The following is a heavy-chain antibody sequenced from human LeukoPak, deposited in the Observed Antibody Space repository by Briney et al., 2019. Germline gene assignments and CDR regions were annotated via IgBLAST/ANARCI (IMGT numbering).Heavy chain of an antibody. V-gene: IGHV4-4*07. CDR3: ARETIFGVEFDY. Sequence: WETLSLTCTVSGGSISNYYWSWIRQPAGKGLEWIGRIYTSGSTNYNPSLQSRVTMSVDTSKNQFSLKLSSVTAADTAVDYCARETIFGVEFDYWGQGTLVTVSS. CDR1: GGSISNYY. CDR2: IYTSGST. D-gene: IGHD3-3*01. J-gene: IGHJ4*02.